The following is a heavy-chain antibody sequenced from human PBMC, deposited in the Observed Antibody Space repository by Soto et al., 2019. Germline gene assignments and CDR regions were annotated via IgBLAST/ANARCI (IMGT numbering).Heavy chain of an antibody. CDR2: ITWNGATT. Sequence: GGSLRLSCAASGFTFDDHGMTWVRQAPGKGLEWVSGITWNGATTGYADSVKGRFTISRDNAKNSLYLQMNSLRAEDTAVYYCVRTIAVAGPDAFDMWGQGTMVTVSS. CDR3: VRTIAVAGPDAFDM. J-gene: IGHJ3*02. CDR1: GFTFDDHG. V-gene: IGHV3-20*04. D-gene: IGHD6-19*01.